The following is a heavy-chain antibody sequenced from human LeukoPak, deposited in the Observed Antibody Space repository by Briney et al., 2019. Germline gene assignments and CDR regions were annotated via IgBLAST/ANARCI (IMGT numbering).Heavy chain of an antibody. J-gene: IGHJ4*02. CDR3: ARGMRHSSGWWIFDN. CDR1: GFTVSNNY. V-gene: IGHV3-66*01. CDR2: IYSGGST. Sequence: PGGSLRLSCAASGFTVSNNYMSWVRQAPGKGLEWVSVIYSGGSTYYADSVKGRFTISRDNPKNTLDLQMDSLRAEDTAVYYCARGMRHSSGWWIFDNWGQGTLVTVSS. D-gene: IGHD6-19*01.